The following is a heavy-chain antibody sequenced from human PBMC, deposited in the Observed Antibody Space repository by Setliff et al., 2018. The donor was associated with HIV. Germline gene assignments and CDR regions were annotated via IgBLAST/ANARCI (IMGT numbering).Heavy chain of an antibody. CDR2: IYYSGST. D-gene: IGHD3-3*01. Sequence: SETLSLTCTVLGGSISSHYWSWIRQPPGKGLEWIGYIYYSGSTNYNPSLKSRVTISVDTSKNKFSLKVSSVTAADTAVYYCARGTILGVYYYYYMDVWGKGTTVTVSS. CDR1: GGSISSHY. V-gene: IGHV4-59*11. J-gene: IGHJ6*03. CDR3: ARGTILGVYYYYYMDV.